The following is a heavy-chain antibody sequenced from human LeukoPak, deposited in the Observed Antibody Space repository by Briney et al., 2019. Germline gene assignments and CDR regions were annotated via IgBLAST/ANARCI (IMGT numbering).Heavy chain of an antibody. CDR2: IRYDGSNK. J-gene: IGHJ4*02. D-gene: IGHD6-19*01. V-gene: IGHV3-30*02. Sequence: PGGSLRLSCAASGFTFSSYGMHWVRQAPGKGLEWVAFIRYDGSNKYYADSVKGRFTISRDNSKNTLYLQMNSLRAEDTAVYYCAKDRVYEQWLTFDYWGQGTLVTVSS. CDR1: GFTFSSYG. CDR3: AKDRVYEQWLTFDY.